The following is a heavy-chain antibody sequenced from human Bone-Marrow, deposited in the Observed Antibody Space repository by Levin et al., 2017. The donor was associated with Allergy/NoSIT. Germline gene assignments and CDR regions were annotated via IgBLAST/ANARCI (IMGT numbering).Heavy chain of an antibody. J-gene: IGHJ6*02. CDR3: AKKRYPGFGTGDLAV. Sequence: GGSLRLSCVGSGFAFNNYDLHWVRQAPGKGLEWVGVISPDGSDYHHAASVKGRFTISRDNSQNTLYVQMNSLRTEDTGVYYCAKKRYPGFGTGDLAVWGQGTTVIVSS. V-gene: IGHV3-30-3*02. CDR2: ISPDGSDY. D-gene: IGHD1/OR15-1a*01. CDR1: GFAFNNYD.